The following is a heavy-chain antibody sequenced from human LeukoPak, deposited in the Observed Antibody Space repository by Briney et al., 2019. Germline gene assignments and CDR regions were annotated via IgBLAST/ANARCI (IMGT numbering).Heavy chain of an antibody. V-gene: IGHV3-21*01. J-gene: IGHJ4*02. Sequence: GGSLRLSCAASGFTFSRYSVNWVRQAPGKGLEWVSCITDSSDYIFYADSVRGRFTISRDNAKNSLYLQMNSLRAEDTAVYYCAKFKGHYGDSEYYFDCWGQGTLVTVSS. CDR1: GFTFSRYS. CDR3: AKFKGHYGDSEYYFDC. D-gene: IGHD3-10*01. CDR2: ITDSSDYI.